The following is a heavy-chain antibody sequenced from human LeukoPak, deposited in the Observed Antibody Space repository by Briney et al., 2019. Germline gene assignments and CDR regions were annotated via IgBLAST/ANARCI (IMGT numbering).Heavy chain of an antibody. J-gene: IGHJ3*02. CDR3: AKSLGTTVTTDDAFDI. CDR1: GFTFDDYA. CDR2: ISWNSGSI. Sequence: GGSLRLSCAASGFTFDDYAMRWARQAPGKGLEWVSGISWNSGSIGYADSVKGRFTISRDNAKNSLYLQMNSLRAEDTALYYCAKSLGTTVTTDDAFDIWGQGTMVTVSS. D-gene: IGHD4-17*01. V-gene: IGHV3-9*01.